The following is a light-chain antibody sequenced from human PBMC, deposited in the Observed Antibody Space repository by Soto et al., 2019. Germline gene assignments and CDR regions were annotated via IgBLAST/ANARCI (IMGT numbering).Light chain of an antibody. Sequence: QSVLTQPASVSGSPGQSITISCTGTSSDIGNYDFVSWYQQVPGTAPKAMIYEVSSRPSGVSNRFSGSKSGNTASLTISVLQAEDEAYYYCSSYTTSTSFILFGGGTKLTVL. J-gene: IGLJ2*01. CDR1: SSDIGNYDF. CDR3: SSYTTSTSFIL. CDR2: EVS. V-gene: IGLV2-14*01.